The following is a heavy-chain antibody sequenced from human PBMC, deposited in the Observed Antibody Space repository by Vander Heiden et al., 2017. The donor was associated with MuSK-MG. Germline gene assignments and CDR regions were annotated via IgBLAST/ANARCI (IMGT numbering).Heavy chain of an antibody. D-gene: IGHD1-26*01. CDR3: AREFVSVGTKGNWFDP. CDR2: MNPNSGNT. CDR1: GYTFTSYD. V-gene: IGHV1-8*01. J-gene: IGHJ5*02. Sequence: QVQLVQSGAEVKKPGASVKVSCKASGYTFTSYDINWVRQATGQGLEWMGWMNPNSGNTGYAQKCQGRVTMTRNTSISTADMELSSMRSEETAVYYCAREFVSVGTKGNWFDPWGQGTMVTVYS.